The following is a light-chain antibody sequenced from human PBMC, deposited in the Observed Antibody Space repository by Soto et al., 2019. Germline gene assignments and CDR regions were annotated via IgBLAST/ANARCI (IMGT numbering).Light chain of an antibody. CDR1: QSLPHSNGYNY. CDR2: LGS. Sequence: DIVMTQSPLSLPVTPGEPASISCRSSQSLPHSNGYNYLDWYLQKPGQSPQLLIYLGSNRASWVPDRFSGSGSRTDFTLSNRRVEAEDGGVDSCIQDLQTPPTFGQGTKVEIK. J-gene: IGKJ1*01. CDR3: IQDLQTPPT. V-gene: IGKV2-28*01.